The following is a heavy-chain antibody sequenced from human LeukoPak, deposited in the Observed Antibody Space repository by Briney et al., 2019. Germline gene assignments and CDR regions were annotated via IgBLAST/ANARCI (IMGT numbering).Heavy chain of an antibody. CDR3: AKKGYSGSSGGAYFDY. J-gene: IGHJ4*02. CDR2: IGWDGGST. CDR1: GFTFDDYT. Sequence: GRSLRLSCAASGFTFDDYTMHWVRQAPGKGLEWVSLIGWDGGSTYYADSVKGRFTISRDNSKNSLYLQLNSLRIEDTALYYCAKKGYSGSSGGAYFDYWGQGTLVTVSS. D-gene: IGHD4-23*01. V-gene: IGHV3-43*01.